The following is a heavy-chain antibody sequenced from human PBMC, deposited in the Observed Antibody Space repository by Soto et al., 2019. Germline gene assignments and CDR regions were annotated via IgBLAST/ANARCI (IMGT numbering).Heavy chain of an antibody. J-gene: IGHJ4*02. V-gene: IGHV1-69*01. Sequence: QVQLVQSGAEVKKPGSSVKVSCRAAGGTFSSYAITWVRQAPGQGPEWMGGIIPVFGTAKYAQKFQGRVTITADEATSTAYMELSSLRSADTAVYYCGRAVREFDNYYCDPTTTGPFDFWGQGTLVTVSS. CDR1: GGTFSSYA. CDR3: GRAVREFDNYYCDPTTTGPFDF. D-gene: IGHD4-17*01. CDR2: IIPVFGTA.